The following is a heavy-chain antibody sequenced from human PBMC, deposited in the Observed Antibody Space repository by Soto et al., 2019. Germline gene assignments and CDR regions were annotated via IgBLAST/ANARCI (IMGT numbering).Heavy chain of an antibody. Sequence: SDTLYVTCTVSGVAIISYYWSWIRQPAGKGLEWIGRIYTSGNTNYNPSLKSRVTMSVDTSKNQFSLKLSSVTAADTAVYYCARDVVVTANDNRFDPWGQGTLVTVSS. CDR1: GVAIISYY. V-gene: IGHV4-4*07. D-gene: IGHD2-21*02. CDR2: IYTSGNT. CDR3: ARDVVVTANDNRFDP. J-gene: IGHJ5*02.